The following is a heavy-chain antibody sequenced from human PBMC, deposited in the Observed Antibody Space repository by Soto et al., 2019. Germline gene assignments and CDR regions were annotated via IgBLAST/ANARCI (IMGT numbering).Heavy chain of an antibody. CDR2: IYYSGST. J-gene: IGHJ4*02. D-gene: IGHD6-13*01. CDR3: ARDSPAGRSFDY. V-gene: IGHV4-59*01. Sequence: QVQLQESGPGLVKPSETLSLTCTVSGGSMSNYYWSWIRQPPGGGLEWIGYIYYSGSTKYNPSLMSRVTISVDTSKNQFSLKVNSVTAADTAVYYCARDSPAGRSFDYWGQGSLVTVSS. CDR1: GGSMSNYY.